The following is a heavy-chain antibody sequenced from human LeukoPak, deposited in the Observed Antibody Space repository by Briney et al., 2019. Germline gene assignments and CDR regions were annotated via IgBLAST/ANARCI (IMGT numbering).Heavy chain of an antibody. CDR3: ARACSSTSCFNWFGP. CDR2: INHSGST. CDR1: GGSFSGYY. J-gene: IGHJ5*02. V-gene: IGHV4-34*01. D-gene: IGHD2-2*01. Sequence: SETLSLTCAVYGGSFSGYYWSWIRQPPGKGLEWIGEINHSGSTNYNPSLKSRVTISVDTSKNQFSLKLSSVTAADTAVYYCARACSSTSCFNWFGPWGQGTLVTVSS.